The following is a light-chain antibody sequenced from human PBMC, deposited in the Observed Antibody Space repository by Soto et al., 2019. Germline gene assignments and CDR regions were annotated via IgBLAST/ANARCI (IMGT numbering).Light chain of an antibody. J-gene: IGLJ2*01. V-gene: IGLV2-14*03. CDR3: SSCTSSSTLVV. Sequence: QSALTQPATVSGSPGQSNTISCTGPSSDVGGYNYVPWYQQHPGKAPKLTSYDVSDRPSGVSSRFSGSKSGNTASLTISGLQAGDEADDYCSSCTSSSTLVVFGGGTKLTVL. CDR1: SSDVGGYNY. CDR2: DVS.